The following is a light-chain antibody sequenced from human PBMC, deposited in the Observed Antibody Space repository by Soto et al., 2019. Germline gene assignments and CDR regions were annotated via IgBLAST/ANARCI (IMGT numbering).Light chain of an antibody. CDR2: DAA. CDR3: QQYNTYSA. V-gene: IGKV1-5*01. CDR1: QSVSNW. Sequence: DIQMTQSPSTLSASVGDRVTITCRASQSVSNWLSCYQQKRGRAPELLIYDAASLKRGVPSRFSGSGSWTEFSLTISSRQPDDFATYYCQQYNTYSAFGQGTKVDIK. J-gene: IGKJ1*01.